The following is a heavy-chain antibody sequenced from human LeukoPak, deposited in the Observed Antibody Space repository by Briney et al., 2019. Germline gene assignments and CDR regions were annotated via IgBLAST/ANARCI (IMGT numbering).Heavy chain of an antibody. Sequence: SQTLSLTCTVSGDYISSGENYWTWIRQPPGKGLEWIGNIFYSGSTSYNPSLRRRVAISVDMSKNQFSLKLSSSTSADPAVYYCARVGDYGSCSVGPFDYWGQGTLVTGSP. CDR3: ARVGDYGSCSVGPFDY. D-gene: IGHD4-17*01. V-gene: IGHV4-30-4*01. J-gene: IGHJ4*02. CDR2: IFYSGST. CDR1: GDYISSGENY.